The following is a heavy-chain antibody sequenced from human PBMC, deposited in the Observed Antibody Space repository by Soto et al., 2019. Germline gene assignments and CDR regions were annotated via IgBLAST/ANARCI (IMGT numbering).Heavy chain of an antibody. V-gene: IGHV3-74*01. CDR3: ARGVQGSRYFEL. J-gene: IGHJ2*01. Sequence: EVQLVESGGGLVQPGGSLRLSCAASGFIFSSYWMHWVRQVPGKGLVWVSRINNDGSSTSYADSVNGRFTISRDNAKNTLYLQMNSLGAEDTAVYYCARGVQGSRYFELWGRGTLVTVSS. CDR1: GFIFSSYW. CDR2: INNDGSST.